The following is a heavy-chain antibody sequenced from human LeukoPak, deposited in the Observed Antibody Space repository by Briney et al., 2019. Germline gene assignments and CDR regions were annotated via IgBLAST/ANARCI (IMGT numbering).Heavy chain of an antibody. CDR1: GGTFSSYA. CDR2: IIPIFGIA. V-gene: IGHV1-69*04. D-gene: IGHD2-2*01. CDR3: ARDGRVVPAAPYSGCLDC. Sequence: ASVKVSCKASGGTFSSYAISWVRQAPGQGIEWMGRIIPIFGIANYAQKFQGRVTITADKSTSTAYMELSSLRSEDTAVYYCARDGRVVPAAPYSGCLDCWGQGTLVTVSS. J-gene: IGHJ4*02.